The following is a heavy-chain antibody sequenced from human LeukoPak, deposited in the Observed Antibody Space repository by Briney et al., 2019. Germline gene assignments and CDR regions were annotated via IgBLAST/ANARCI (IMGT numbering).Heavy chain of an antibody. Sequence: SETLSLTCTVSGGSISSSSYYWGWIRQPPGKGLEWIGSIYYSGSTYYNPSLKSRVTISVDTSKNQFSLKLSSVTAADTAVYYCARALGYSYGYVYWGQGTLVTVSS. V-gene: IGHV4-39*07. J-gene: IGHJ4*02. CDR3: ARALGYSYGYVY. D-gene: IGHD5-18*01. CDR2: IYYSGST. CDR1: GGSISSSSYY.